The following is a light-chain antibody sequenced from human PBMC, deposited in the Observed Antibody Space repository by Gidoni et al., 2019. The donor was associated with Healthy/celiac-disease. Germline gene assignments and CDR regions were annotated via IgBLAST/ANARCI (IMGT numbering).Light chain of an antibody. J-gene: IGKJ3*01. Sequence: DIVLTQSPGTLSLSPGERATLSCRASQSVSSSYLAWYQQKPGQAPRLLIYGASSRATGIPDRFSGSGSGTDFTLTISRLEPEDFAVDYCQQYGSSPRITFXPXTKVDIK. V-gene: IGKV3-20*01. CDR3: QQYGSSPRIT. CDR2: GAS. CDR1: QSVSSSY.